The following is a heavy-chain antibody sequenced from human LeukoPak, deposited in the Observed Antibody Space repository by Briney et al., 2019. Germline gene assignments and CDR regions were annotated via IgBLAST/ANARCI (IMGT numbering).Heavy chain of an antibody. CDR3: VGVAPYGDYEDY. J-gene: IGHJ4*02. CDR2: IWYDGSNK. Sequence: GRSLRLSCAASGFTFSSYGMHWVRQAPGKGLEWVAVIWYDGSNKYYADSVKGGFTISRDNSKNTLYLQMNSLRAEDTAVYYCVGVAPYGDYEDYWGQGTLVTVSS. D-gene: IGHD4-17*01. CDR1: GFTFSSYG. V-gene: IGHV3-33*01.